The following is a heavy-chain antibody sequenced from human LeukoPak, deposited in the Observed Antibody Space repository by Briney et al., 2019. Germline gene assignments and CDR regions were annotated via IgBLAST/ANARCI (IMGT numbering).Heavy chain of an antibody. V-gene: IGHV4-34*01. J-gene: IGHJ1*01. Sequence: PSETLSLTCAVYGGSFSGYYWSWIRQPPGKGLEWIGEINHSGSTNYNPSLKSRVTISVDTSKNQFSLKLSSVTAADTAAYYCARGPYSSSWYSLEYFQHWGQGTLVTVSS. CDR1: GGSFSGYY. CDR3: ARGPYSSSWYSLEYFQH. CDR2: INHSGST. D-gene: IGHD6-13*01.